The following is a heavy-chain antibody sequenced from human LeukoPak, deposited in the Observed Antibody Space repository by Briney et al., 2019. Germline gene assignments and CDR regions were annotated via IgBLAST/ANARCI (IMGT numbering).Heavy chain of an antibody. Sequence: SETLSLTCAVYGGSFSTYYWSWIRQPPGKGLEWIGEINHSGLTKYNPSLKSRVIMSVDTSKNQFSLRLSSVTAADTAVYYCARVGHPTPRRVLSAVTIPTAGAFDIWGQGTMVTVSS. J-gene: IGHJ3*02. CDR1: GGSFSTYY. V-gene: IGHV4-34*01. CDR3: ARVGHPTPRRVLSAVTIPTAGAFDI. D-gene: IGHD4-17*01. CDR2: INHSGLT.